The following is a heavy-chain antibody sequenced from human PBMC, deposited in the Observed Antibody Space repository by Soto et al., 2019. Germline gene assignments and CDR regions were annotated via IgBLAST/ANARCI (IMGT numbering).Heavy chain of an antibody. J-gene: IGHJ5*02. CDR2: ISAYNGNT. CDR1: GYTFTSYG. Sequence: QVQLVQSGAEVKKPGASVKVSCKASGYTFTSYGISWVRQAPGQGLEWMGWISAYNGNTNYAQKLQGRVTMTTDTSTVTAYMALRSLRSDDTAVYYCARDRYCSSTSCFSPLLRFDPWGQGTLVTVSS. CDR3: ARDRYCSSTSCFSPLLRFDP. D-gene: IGHD2-2*01. V-gene: IGHV1-18*01.